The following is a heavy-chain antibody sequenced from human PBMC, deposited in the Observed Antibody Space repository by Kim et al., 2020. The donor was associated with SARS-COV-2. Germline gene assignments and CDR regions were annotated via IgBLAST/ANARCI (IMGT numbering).Heavy chain of an antibody. CDR2: IDPSDSYT. CDR1: GYSFTSYW. Sequence: GESLKISCKGSGYSFTSYWISWVRQMPGKGLEWMGRIDPSDSYTNYSPSFQGHVTISADKSIITAYLQWSSLKASDTAMYYCARLSILYYYGSGSYIPLLIFGMGVWGQGTTFTASS. J-gene: IGHJ6*02. CDR3: ARLSILYYYGSGSYIPLLIFGMGV. D-gene: IGHD3-10*01. V-gene: IGHV5-10-1*01.